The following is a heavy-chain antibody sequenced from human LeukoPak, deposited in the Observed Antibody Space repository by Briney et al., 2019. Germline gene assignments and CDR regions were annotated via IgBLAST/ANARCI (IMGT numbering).Heavy chain of an antibody. CDR1: GYSISSGYY. Sequence: SETLSLTXAVSGYSISSGYYWGWIRQPPGKGLEWIGSIYHSGSPYYNPSPKRRVSISVDTSKNQFSLKLSSVTAADTAVYCCASETDVGYYDSSGYWWGQGTLVTVSS. D-gene: IGHD3-22*01. CDR2: IYHSGSP. V-gene: IGHV4-38-2*01. J-gene: IGHJ4*02. CDR3: ASETDVGYYDSSGYW.